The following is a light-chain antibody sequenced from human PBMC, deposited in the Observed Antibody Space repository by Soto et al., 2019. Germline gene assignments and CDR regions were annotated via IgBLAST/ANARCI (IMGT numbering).Light chain of an antibody. CDR1: QSISSSY. Sequence: EIVLTQSPGTLSLSPGERATLSCRASQSISSSYLAWYQHKPGQAPRLLIFGASSRSTDIPDRFSGSGSGTDFTLTISRLEPEDFAVYYCQQFCSASYTFGQGTKLEIK. CDR2: GAS. CDR3: QQFCSASYT. J-gene: IGKJ2*01. V-gene: IGKV3-20*01.